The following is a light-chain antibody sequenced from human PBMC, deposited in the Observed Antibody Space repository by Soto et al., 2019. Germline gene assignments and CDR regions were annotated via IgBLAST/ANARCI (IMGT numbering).Light chain of an antibody. J-gene: IGKJ1*01. V-gene: IGKV1D-8*03. CDR3: QQYNDYSAWT. CDR2: AAY. CDR1: QGISSY. Sequence: VIWMTQSTSLLSSSTGDSVTISCRTSQGISSYLDWYQHKPGKAPKLLVYAAYSLQSGVPSTFRGTESGTEFTPTISSLRPDDFATYYCQQYNDYSAWTCGQGTKVDI.